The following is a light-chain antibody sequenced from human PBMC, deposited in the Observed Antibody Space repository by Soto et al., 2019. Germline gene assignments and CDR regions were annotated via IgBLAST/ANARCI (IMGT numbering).Light chain of an antibody. CDR1: QSVGSN. J-gene: IGKJ1*01. CDR3: QQYNNWHPDRT. V-gene: IGKV3-15*01. Sequence: EIVMTQSPATLSVSPGERATLSCRASQSVGSNLAWYQQKPGQAPRLLIYGASTRDTGIPATLSGSGSGTEFTLTISSLQSEDCAMHCCQQYNNWHPDRTFGQGTKVEIK. CDR2: GAS.